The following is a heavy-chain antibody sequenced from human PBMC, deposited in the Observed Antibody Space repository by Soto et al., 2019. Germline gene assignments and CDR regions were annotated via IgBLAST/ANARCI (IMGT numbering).Heavy chain of an antibody. CDR2: VNSDGSST. CDR1: GFTISSHW. D-gene: IGHD2-21*01. V-gene: IGHV3-74*01. J-gene: IGHJ5*02. CDR3: GRSYCGTHGCFEP. Sequence: EVQLVESGGGLVQPGGSLRLSCAASGFTISSHWMQWVRQAPGKGLVWVSRVNSDGSSTGYADSVKGRFIISRDNAKNQLYRHMNNLITEDTAVYDCGRSYCGTHGCFEPWGQGTLVTVSS.